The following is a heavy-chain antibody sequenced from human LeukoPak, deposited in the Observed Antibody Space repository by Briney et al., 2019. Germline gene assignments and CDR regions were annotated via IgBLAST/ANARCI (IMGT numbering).Heavy chain of an antibody. Sequence: GGSLRLSCAASGFTFSSYAMSWVRQAPGKGLEWVSAISGSGGSTYYADSVKGRFTISRGNSKNTLYLQMNSLRAEDTAVYYCAKDRGGTMVRGATDYWGQGTLVTVSS. CDR3: AKDRGGTMVRGATDY. D-gene: IGHD3-10*01. CDR2: ISGSGGST. V-gene: IGHV3-23*01. CDR1: GFTFSSYA. J-gene: IGHJ4*02.